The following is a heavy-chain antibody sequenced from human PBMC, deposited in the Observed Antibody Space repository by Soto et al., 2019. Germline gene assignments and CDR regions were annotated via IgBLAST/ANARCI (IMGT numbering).Heavy chain of an antibody. J-gene: IGHJ3*02. D-gene: IGHD3-22*01. V-gene: IGHV1-2*04. CDR1: GYTFTGYY. CDR2: INPNSGGT. CDR3: ARARYYYDSGGTHVFDI. Sequence: ASVKVSCKASGYTFTGYYMHWVRQAPGQGLEWMGWINPNSGGTNYAQEFQGWVTMTRDTSISTAYMELSRLRSDDTAVYYCARARYYYDSGGTHVFDIWGKGTRVPVSS.